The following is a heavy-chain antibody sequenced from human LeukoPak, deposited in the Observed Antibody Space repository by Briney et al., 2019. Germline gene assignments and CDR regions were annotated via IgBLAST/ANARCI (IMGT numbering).Heavy chain of an antibody. CDR3: ARDNDCSSTSCYVGFDY. V-gene: IGHV4-39*02. CDR2: IYSSGST. J-gene: IGHJ4*02. Sequence: SETLSLTCTVSGGSISSSYYYWGWIRQPPGKGLEWIGSIYSSGSTYYNPSLKSRVTISVDTSKNQFSLKLTSVTAADTAVYYCARDNDCSSTSCYVGFDYWGQGTLVTVSS. CDR1: GGSISSSYYY. D-gene: IGHD2-2*01.